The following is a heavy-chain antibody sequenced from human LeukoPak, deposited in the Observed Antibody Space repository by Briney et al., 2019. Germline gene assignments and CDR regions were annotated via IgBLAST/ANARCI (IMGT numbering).Heavy chain of an antibody. CDR2: LDPDYGET. D-gene: IGHD2/OR15-2a*01. V-gene: IGHV1-24*01. Sequence: ASVKVSCKVYGYSLSDCPMHWVRQAPGKGLEWMGGLDPDYGETFYAQKFQGRVTMTEDTSTDTAYVELNSLTSEDTAVYYCATASQGSTLDYWGQGTLVTVSS. CDR3: ATASQGSTLDY. J-gene: IGHJ4*02. CDR1: GYSLSDCP.